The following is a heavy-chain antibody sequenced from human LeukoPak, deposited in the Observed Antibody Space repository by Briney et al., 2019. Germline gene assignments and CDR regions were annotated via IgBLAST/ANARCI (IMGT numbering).Heavy chain of an antibody. CDR2: ISYDGSNK. CDR1: GFTFSSYA. D-gene: IGHD1-1*01. CDR3: AREGGTGFDY. V-gene: IGHV3-30*04. Sequence: GESLKISCAASGFTFSSYAMHWVRQAPGKGLEWVAVISYDGSNKYYADSVKGRFTISRDNSKNTLYLQMNSLRAEDTAVYYCAREGGTGFDYWGQGTLVTVSS. J-gene: IGHJ4*02.